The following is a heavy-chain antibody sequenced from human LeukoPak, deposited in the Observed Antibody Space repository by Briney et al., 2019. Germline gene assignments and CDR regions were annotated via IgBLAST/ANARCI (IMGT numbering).Heavy chain of an antibody. CDR1: GDSISSGVNY. Sequence: SETLSLTCTVSGDSISSGVNYWGWVRQHPGKGLEWIGYIYYSGSTYYNPSLKSRLSISVDPSRNQFSLKLNSVTAADTAVYYCARVLSSSSSAFDIWGQGTVVTVSS. D-gene: IGHD6-6*01. J-gene: IGHJ3*02. V-gene: IGHV4-31*03. CDR2: IYYSGST. CDR3: ARVLSSSSSAFDI.